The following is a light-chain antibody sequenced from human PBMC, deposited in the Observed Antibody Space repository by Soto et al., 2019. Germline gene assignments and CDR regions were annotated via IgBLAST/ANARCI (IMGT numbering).Light chain of an antibody. J-gene: IGKJ4*01. CDR3: QQYNNWPLT. Sequence: IVMTQSPATLSVSPGERATLSCRASQGVSSNLAWYQQKPGQAPRLLIYGASTRATGIPARFSGSGSGTEFTLTISSLQSEDCAVYYCQQYNNWPLTFGGGTKVEIK. CDR1: QGVSSN. V-gene: IGKV3-15*01. CDR2: GAS.